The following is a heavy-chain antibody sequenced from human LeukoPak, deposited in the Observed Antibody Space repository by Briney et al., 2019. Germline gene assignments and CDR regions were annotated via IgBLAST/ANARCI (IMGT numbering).Heavy chain of an antibody. V-gene: IGHV1-8*03. CDR3: AREGLSGYSSSWYGGFDY. J-gene: IGHJ4*02. Sequence: GASVKVSCKASGYTFTSYDINWVRQATGQGLEWMGWMNPNSGNTGYAQKFQGRVTITRNTSISTAYMELSSLRSEDTAVYYCAREGLSGYSSSWYGGFDYWGQGTLVTVSS. D-gene: IGHD6-13*01. CDR2: MNPNSGNT. CDR1: GYTFTSYD.